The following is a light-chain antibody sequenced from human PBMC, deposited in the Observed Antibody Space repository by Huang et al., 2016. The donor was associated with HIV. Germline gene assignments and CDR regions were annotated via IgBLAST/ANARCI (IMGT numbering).Light chain of an antibody. CDR2: GAS. Sequence: EIVLTQSPGTLSLSPGERATLPCRASQSVSSSYLAWYRQKPGQAPRPLIYGASSRATVSTDEVSGGESGTDFTLTISRLEPEDFAVYYCQQYGSSRIFTFGPGTEVDIK. J-gene: IGKJ3*01. V-gene: IGKV3-20*01. CDR1: QSVSSSY. CDR3: QQYGSSRIFT.